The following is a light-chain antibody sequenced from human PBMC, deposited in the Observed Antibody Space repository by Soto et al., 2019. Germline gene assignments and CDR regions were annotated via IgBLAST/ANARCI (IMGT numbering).Light chain of an antibody. V-gene: IGKV3-11*01. J-gene: IGKJ4*01. CDR1: ESVSIY. Sequence: EIVLTQSPATLSLSPGERATLSCRATESVSIYLDWYQQKSGQAPRLLIYDASKRATGIPARFSGSGSGTDFTLTISSLEPEDFAVYYCQQRSNLVTFGGGTKVEI. CDR2: DAS. CDR3: QQRSNLVT.